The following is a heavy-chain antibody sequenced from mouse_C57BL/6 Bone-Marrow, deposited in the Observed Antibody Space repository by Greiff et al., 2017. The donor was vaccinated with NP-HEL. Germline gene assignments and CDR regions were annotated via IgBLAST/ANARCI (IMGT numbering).Heavy chain of an antibody. CDR2: IDPENGDT. CDR3: TTLLVDYCDY. D-gene: IGHD2-10*01. CDR1: GFNIKDDY. Sequence: EVMLVESGAELVRPGASVKLSCTASGFNIKDDYMHWVKQRPEQGLEWIGWIDPENGDTEYASKFQGKATITADTSSNTAYLQLSSLTSEDTAVYYCTTLLVDYCDYWGQGTTLTVSS. J-gene: IGHJ2*01. V-gene: IGHV14-4*01.